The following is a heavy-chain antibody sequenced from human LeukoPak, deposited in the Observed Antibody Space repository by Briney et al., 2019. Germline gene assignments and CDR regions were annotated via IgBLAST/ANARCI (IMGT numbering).Heavy chain of an antibody. CDR1: GYSFTSSW. V-gene: IGHV5-51*01. Sequence: GESLKISCEGSGYSFTSSWIGWVRQMPGKGLEWMGIIYPGDSDIRYSPSFQGQVTISADKSITTAYLQWSSLKASDTAIYYCARGLYCSGGSCRFDYWDQGTLVTVSS. J-gene: IGHJ4*02. D-gene: IGHD2-15*01. CDR3: ARGLYCSGGSCRFDY. CDR2: IYPGDSDI.